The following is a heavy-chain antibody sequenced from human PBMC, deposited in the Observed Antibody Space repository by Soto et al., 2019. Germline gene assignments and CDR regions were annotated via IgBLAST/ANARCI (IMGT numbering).Heavy chain of an antibody. CDR3: ARVSTSASGSYYTLDY. CDR1: GASVSSGGYL. J-gene: IGHJ4*02. Sequence: PSETLSLTCAVSGASVSSGGYLWSWIRQPPGEGLQWIANIDKSGTTNYNPSLKSRVTMSVDTSKNQFSLKLNSATAADTAVYYCARVSTSASGSYYTLDYWGQGTLVTVSS. V-gene: IGHV4-61*08. CDR2: IDKSGTT. D-gene: IGHD3-10*01.